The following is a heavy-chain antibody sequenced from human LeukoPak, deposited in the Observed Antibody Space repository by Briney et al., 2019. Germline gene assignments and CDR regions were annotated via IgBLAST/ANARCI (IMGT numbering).Heavy chain of an antibody. Sequence: GEPLKIPCKGSGYSFTSYWIGWVRPMPGKGLEWMGIIYPGDSDTRYSPSFQGQVTISAEKSISTAYLQWSSLKASDTALYYCASRKKGMATAGFDYWGQGTLVTVSS. D-gene: IGHD5-24*01. CDR1: GYSFTSYW. CDR3: ASRKKGMATAGFDY. CDR2: IYPGDSDT. V-gene: IGHV5-51*01. J-gene: IGHJ4*02.